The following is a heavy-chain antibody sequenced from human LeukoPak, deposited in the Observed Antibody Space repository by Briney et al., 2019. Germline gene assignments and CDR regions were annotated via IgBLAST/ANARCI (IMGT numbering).Heavy chain of an antibody. V-gene: IGHV3-23*01. Sequence: GGSLRLSCAASGLTFSSYAMSWVRQAPGKGLEWVSGISGSGGSTYYADSVKGRFTISRDNSKNTLYAQMNSLRAEDTAVYYCAKVRAAAAGIFDYWGQGTLVTVSS. CDR3: AKVRAAAAGIFDY. D-gene: IGHD6-13*01. J-gene: IGHJ4*02. CDR2: ISGSGGST. CDR1: GLTFSSYA.